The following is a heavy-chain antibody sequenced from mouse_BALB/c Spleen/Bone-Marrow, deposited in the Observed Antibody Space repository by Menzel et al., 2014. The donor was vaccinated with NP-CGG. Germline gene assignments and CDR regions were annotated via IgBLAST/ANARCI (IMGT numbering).Heavy chain of an antibody. CDR1: GFTFSSFG. D-gene: IGHD1-1*01. V-gene: IGHV5-17*02. CDR3: ARRYYGSSFSYFDY. J-gene: IGHJ2*01. Sequence: EVQLQESGGGLVQPGGSRKLSCAASGFTFSSFGMHWVRQAPEKRLEWVAYISSGSSTIYYTDTVKGRFTISRDNPKNTLFLQMTSLRSEDTAMYYCARRYYGSSFSYFDYWGQGTTLTVSS. CDR2: ISSGSSTI.